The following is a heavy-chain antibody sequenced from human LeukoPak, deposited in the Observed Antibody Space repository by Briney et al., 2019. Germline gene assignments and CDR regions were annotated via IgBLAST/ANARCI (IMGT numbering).Heavy chain of an antibody. J-gene: IGHJ3*02. CDR1: GGPVSSAGDY. Sequence: PPETRSLTCTVSGGPVSSAGDYWSRIRQPPGKGLEFIGYIHYCGSTNYNPSLKSRVTISVDTSKNQFSLKLSSVTAADTAVYYCARGSTLYYDILTGYYTTGPVDIWG. CDR3: ARGSTLYYDILTGYYTTGPVDI. CDR2: IHYCGST. V-gene: IGHV4-61*08. D-gene: IGHD3-9*01.